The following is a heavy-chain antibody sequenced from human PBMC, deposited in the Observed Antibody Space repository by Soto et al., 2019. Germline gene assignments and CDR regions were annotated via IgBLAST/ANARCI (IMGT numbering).Heavy chain of an antibody. CDR1: GGSISSGGYS. CDR2: IYHSGST. D-gene: IGHD4-17*01. V-gene: IGHV4-30-2*01. J-gene: IGHJ4*02. Sequence: QLQLQESGSGLVKPSQTLSLTCAVSGGSISSGGYSWSRIRQPPGKGLEWIGYIYHSGSTYYNPSLKIRGTITEDWSKNQFSLKLSSVTAADTAVYYCARAVTTVSTFHYWGQASLATVSS. CDR3: ARAVTTVSTFHY.